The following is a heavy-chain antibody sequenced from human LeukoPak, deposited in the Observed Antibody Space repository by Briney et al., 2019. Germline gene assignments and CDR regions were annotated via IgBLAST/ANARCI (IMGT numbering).Heavy chain of an antibody. J-gene: IGHJ5*02. CDR2: IYSSGST. CDR1: GGSISSYY. V-gene: IGHV4-4*07. CDR3: AKGGSSWYNWFDP. Sequence: KPSETLSLTCTVSGGSISSYYWSWIRQPAGKGLEWIGRIYSSGSTNYNPSLKSRVTMSIDTSKNQFSLSLSSVTAADTAMYYCAKGGSSWYNWFDPWGQGTLVTVSS. D-gene: IGHD6-13*01.